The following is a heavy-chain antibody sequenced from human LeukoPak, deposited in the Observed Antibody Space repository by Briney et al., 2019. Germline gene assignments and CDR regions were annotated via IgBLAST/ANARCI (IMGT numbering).Heavy chain of an antibody. J-gene: IGHJ5*02. D-gene: IGHD6-19*01. V-gene: IGHV3-21*01. Sequence: GGSLRLSCAASGFTFSSYSMNWVRQAPGKGLEWVSSISSSSSYIYYADSVKGRFTISRDNAKNSLYLQMNSLRAEDTAVYYCARDATPGIAVAGTVNNWFDPWGQGTLVTVSS. CDR1: GFTFSSYS. CDR3: ARDATPGIAVAGTVNNWFDP. CDR2: ISSSSSYI.